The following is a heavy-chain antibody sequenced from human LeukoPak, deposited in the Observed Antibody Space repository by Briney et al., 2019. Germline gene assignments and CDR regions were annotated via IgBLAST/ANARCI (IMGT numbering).Heavy chain of an antibody. CDR3: ATVRTSSGGYYYWFDP. CDR1: GYTLTELS. Sequence: ASVKVSCKVSGYTLTELSMHWVRQAPGKGLEWMGGFDPEDGETIYAQKFQGRVTMTEDTSTDTAYMELSSLRSEDTAVYYCATVRTSSGGYYYWFDPWGQGTLVTVSS. V-gene: IGHV1-24*01. D-gene: IGHD1-26*01. CDR2: FDPEDGET. J-gene: IGHJ5*02.